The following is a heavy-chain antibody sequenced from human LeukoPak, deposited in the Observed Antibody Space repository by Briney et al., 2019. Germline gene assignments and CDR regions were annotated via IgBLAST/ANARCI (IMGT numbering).Heavy chain of an antibody. Sequence: PGGSLRLSCAASGFTFSSYAMSWVRQAPGKGLEWVSAISGSGGSTYYADSVKGRLTISRDNSKNTLYLQMNSLRAEDTDVYYCARAMVRGVIRGRYFHYWGQGTLVTDSS. J-gene: IGHJ4*02. D-gene: IGHD3-10*01. CDR2: ISGSGGST. V-gene: IGHV3-23*01. CDR1: GFTFSSYA. CDR3: ARAMVRGVIRGRYFHY.